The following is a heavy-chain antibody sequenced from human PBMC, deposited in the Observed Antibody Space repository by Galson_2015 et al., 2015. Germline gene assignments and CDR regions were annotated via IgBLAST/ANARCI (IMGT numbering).Heavy chain of an antibody. CDR2: MNPNSGNT. D-gene: IGHD2-2*01. CDR1: GYTFTSYD. V-gene: IGHV1-8*01. Sequence: SVKVSCKASGYTFTSYDINWVRQATGQGLEWVGWMNPNSGNTGYAQKFQGRVTMTRNTSISTAYMELSSLRSEDTAVYYCASELGYCSSTSCSKYYYYGMDVWGQGTTVTVSS. J-gene: IGHJ6*02. CDR3: ASELGYCSSTSCSKYYYYGMDV.